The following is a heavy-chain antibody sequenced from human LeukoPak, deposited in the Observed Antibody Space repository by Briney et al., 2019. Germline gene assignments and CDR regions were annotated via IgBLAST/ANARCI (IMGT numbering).Heavy chain of an antibody. CDR3: ARDLCSGARCSDY. J-gene: IGHJ4*02. Sequence: PGGSLRLSCAASGFTFSTYSMNWVRQAPGKGLEWVSYISSSGSTIYYADSVKGRFTISRDNAKNSLYLQMNSLRAEDTAVYYCARDLCSGARCSDYWGQGILVTVSS. V-gene: IGHV3-48*04. D-gene: IGHD2-15*01. CDR1: GFTFSTYS. CDR2: ISSSGSTI.